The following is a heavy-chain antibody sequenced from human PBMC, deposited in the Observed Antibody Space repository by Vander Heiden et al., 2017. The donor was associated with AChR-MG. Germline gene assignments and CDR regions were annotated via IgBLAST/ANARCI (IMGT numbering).Heavy chain of an antibody. CDR2: FYYSRST. Sequence: QLQLQASGPGLVKPSETLSLTCTVPGGSLTRSRYDWGWVRQRPGKGLGWIGSFYYSRSTNYNPSLKRGVSISVETSKNQFSLKLSSVTAADTAVYYCARRWRVDNWNYEGFDYWGQGTLVTVSS. V-gene: IGHV4-39*01. J-gene: IGHJ4*02. CDR1: GGSLTRSRYD. D-gene: IGHD1-7*01. CDR3: ARRWRVDNWNYEGFDY.